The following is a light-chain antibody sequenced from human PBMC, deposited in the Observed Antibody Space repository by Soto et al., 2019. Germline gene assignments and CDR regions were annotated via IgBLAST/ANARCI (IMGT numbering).Light chain of an antibody. V-gene: IGLV3-1*01. Sequence: SYELTQPPSVSVSPGQTGSITCSGDKLGDKYACWYQQKPGQSPVLVIYQDNKRPSGIPERFSGSNSGNTATLTISGTQAMEEADYYCQAWDSSTVVFGGGTKLTVL. CDR3: QAWDSSTVV. J-gene: IGLJ2*01. CDR2: QDN. CDR1: KLGDKY.